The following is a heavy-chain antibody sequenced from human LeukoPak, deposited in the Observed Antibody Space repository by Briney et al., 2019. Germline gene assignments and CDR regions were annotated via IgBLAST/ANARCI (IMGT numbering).Heavy chain of an antibody. J-gene: IGHJ4*02. CDR1: GYSFSNYW. V-gene: IGHV5-51*01. CDR2: IYPEDSDI. D-gene: IGHD3-22*01. Sequence: GESLKISCKGSGYSFSNYWIGWVRQMPGKGLEWIGIIYPEDSDIRYSPSFQGQVTMSADKSISTAYLKWSSLKASDTAIYYCTRHFLPHYYDSSGYYYWGQGTLVTVSS. CDR3: TRHFLPHYYDSSGYYY.